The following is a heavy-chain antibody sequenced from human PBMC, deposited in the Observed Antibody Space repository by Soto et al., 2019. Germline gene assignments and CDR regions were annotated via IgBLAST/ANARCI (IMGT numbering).Heavy chain of an antibody. CDR1: GFTFSSYA. CDR2: ISYDGSNK. V-gene: IGHV3-30-3*01. D-gene: IGHD3-22*01. J-gene: IGHJ4*02. CDR3: ARPRSYYDSSGYYSYFDY. Sequence: GGSLRLFCAASGFTFSSYAMHWVRQAPGKGLEWVAVISYDGSNKYYADSVKGRFTISRDNSKNTLYLQMNSLRAEDTAVYYCARPRSYYDSSGYYSYFDYWGQGTLVTVSS.